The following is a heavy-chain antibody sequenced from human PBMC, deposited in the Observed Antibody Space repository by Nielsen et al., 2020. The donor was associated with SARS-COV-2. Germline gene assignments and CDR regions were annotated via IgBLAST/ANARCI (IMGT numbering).Heavy chain of an antibody. Sequence: GGSLRLSCAASGFTFSSYSMNWVRQAPGKGLEWVSYISSSSSTIYYADSVKGRFTISRDNAKNSLYLQMNSLRAEDTAVYYCARDTPTYYDYVWGSYRFDYWGQGTLVTVSS. J-gene: IGHJ4*02. CDR1: GFTFSSYS. D-gene: IGHD3-16*02. CDR3: ARDTPTYYDYVWGSYRFDY. CDR2: ISSSSSTI. V-gene: IGHV3-48*04.